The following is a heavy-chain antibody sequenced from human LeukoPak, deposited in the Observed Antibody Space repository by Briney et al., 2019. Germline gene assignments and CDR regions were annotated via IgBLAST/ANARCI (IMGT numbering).Heavy chain of an antibody. V-gene: IGHV3-49*04. CDR3: TRDTITGSLSPFDY. D-gene: IGHD1-20*01. CDR1: GFTFGDYA. Sequence: AGGSLRLSCTASGFTFGDYAMSWVRQAPGKGLEWVGFIRSKAYGGTTEYAASVKGRFTISRDDSKSIAYLQMNSLKTEDTAVYYCTRDTITGSLSPFDYWGQGTLVTVPS. CDR2: IRSKAYGGTT. J-gene: IGHJ4*02.